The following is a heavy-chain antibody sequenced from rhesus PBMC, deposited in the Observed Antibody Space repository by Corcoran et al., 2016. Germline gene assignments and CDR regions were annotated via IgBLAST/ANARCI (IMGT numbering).Heavy chain of an antibody. CDR1: GYSISSGYG. V-gene: IGHV4-127*01. CDR3: AIGGGYPYYFDY. J-gene: IGHJ4*01. Sequence: QVQLQESGPGLVKPSETLSLTCAVSGYSISSGYGWSWIRQTPGKGLGWIGDIGGNSGSTNYNPSLKSRVTISKDTSKNQFSLKLSSVTAADTAVYYCAIGGGYPYYFDYWGQGVLVTVSS. CDR2: IGGNSGST. D-gene: IGHD3-28*01.